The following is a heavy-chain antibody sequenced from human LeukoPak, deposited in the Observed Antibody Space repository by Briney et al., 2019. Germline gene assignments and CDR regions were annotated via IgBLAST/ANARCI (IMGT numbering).Heavy chain of an antibody. CDR3: AGQARPGSAEGAFDI. V-gene: IGHV3-13*05. D-gene: IGHD2-2*01. J-gene: IGHJ3*02. CDR1: GFTFSSYD. CDR2: ISTAGDP. Sequence: GGSLRLSRTASGFTFSSYDMHWVRQDKGKGLEWVSAISTAGDPYYLGSVKGRFTISRENAKNSFYLQMNSLRAGDTAVYYCAGQARPGSAEGAFDIWGQGTMVTVSS.